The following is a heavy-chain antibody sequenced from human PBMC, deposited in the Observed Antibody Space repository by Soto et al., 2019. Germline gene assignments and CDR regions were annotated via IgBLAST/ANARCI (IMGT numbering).Heavy chain of an antibody. D-gene: IGHD3-16*02. V-gene: IGHV3-23*01. CDR2: ISGSGGST. CDR1: GFTFSSYS. J-gene: IGHJ4*02. Sequence: GGSLRLSCTASGFTFSSYSMSWVRQDTGKGLEWVSAISGSGGSTYYADSVKGRFTISRDNSKNTLYLQMNSLRAEDTAVYYCAKDYIWGSYPYAPLDYWGQGTLVTVSS. CDR3: AKDYIWGSYPYAPLDY.